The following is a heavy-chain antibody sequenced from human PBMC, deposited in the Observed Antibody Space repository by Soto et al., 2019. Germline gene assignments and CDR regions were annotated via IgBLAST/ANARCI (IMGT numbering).Heavy chain of an antibody. CDR1: GFTFRDYA. D-gene: IGHD3-10*02. CDR2: ISNSGGNT. V-gene: IGHV3-23*01. J-gene: IGHJ5*02. Sequence: LRLSCAASGFTFRDYAMSWVRQAPGKGLEWVSGISNSGGNTYYADSVKGRFTTSRDSSKSTLYLQMNSLRAEDTALYYCAKPTSLSSSLKSWGQGTLVTVSS. CDR3: AKPTSLSSSLKS.